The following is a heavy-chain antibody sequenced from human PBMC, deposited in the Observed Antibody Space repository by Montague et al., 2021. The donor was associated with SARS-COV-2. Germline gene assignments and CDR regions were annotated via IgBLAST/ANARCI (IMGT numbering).Heavy chain of an antibody. J-gene: IGHJ6*02. Sequence: CAISGDSVASNSAAWNWVRQSPSRGLEWLGRTYYRSKWYNDYAVSVKSRITINPDTSKNQFSLQLNSVTPEDTAVYYCARGLWFGELLYYYYYYGMDVWGQGTTVNV. CDR3: ARGLWFGELLYYYYYYGMDV. CDR2: TYYRSKWYN. CDR1: GDSVASNSAA. V-gene: IGHV6-1*01. D-gene: IGHD3-10*01.